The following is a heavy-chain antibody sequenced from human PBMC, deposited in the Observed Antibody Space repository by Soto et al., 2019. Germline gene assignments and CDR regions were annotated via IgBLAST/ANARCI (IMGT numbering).Heavy chain of an antibody. CDR1: GYTFTSYY. CDR3: AWDYDSSGYPRYYFDY. Sequence: QVQLVQSGAEVKKPGASVKVSCKASGYTFTSYYMHWVRQAPGQGLEWMGIINPSGGSTSYAQKFQGRVTMTRDTSTSTVYMELSRLRSENTAVYYCAWDYDSSGYPRYYFDYWGQGTLVTVSS. CDR2: INPSGGST. J-gene: IGHJ4*02. V-gene: IGHV1-46*03. D-gene: IGHD3-22*01.